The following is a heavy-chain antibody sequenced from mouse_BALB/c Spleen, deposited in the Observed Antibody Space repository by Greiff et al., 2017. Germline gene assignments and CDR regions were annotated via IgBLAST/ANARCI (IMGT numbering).Heavy chain of an antibody. D-gene: IGHD2-4*01. CDR3: AREITTWFAY. CDR2: IWSGGST. V-gene: IGHV2-2*02. Sequence: VKVVESGPGLVQPSQSLSITCTVSGFSFTSYGVHWVRQSPGKGLEWLGVIWSGGSTDYNAAFISRLSISKDNSKSQVFFKMNSLQANDTAIYYCAREITTWFAYWGQGTLVTVSA. CDR1: GFSFTSYG. J-gene: IGHJ3*01.